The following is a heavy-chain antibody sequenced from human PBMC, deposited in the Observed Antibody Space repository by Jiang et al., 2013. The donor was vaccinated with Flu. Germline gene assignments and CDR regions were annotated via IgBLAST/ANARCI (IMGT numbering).Heavy chain of an antibody. J-gene: IGHJ6*02. CDR2: IYWDDDK. D-gene: IGHD3-3*01. V-gene: IGHV2-5*02. CDR1: GFSLSTSGVG. CDR3: AHRKETIYGMDV. Sequence: KPTQTLTLTCTFSGFSLSTSGVGXGWIRQPPGKALEWLALIYWDDDKRYSPSLKSRLTITKDTSKNQVVLTMTNMDPVDTATYYCAHRKETIYGMDVWGQGTTVTVSS.